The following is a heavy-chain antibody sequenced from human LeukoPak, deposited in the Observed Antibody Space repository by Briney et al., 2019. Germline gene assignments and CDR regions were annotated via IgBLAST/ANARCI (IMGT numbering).Heavy chain of an antibody. J-gene: IGHJ3*02. D-gene: IGHD6-6*01. V-gene: IGHV4-61*02. Sequence: SETLSLTCTVSGGSISSGSYYWSWIRQPAGKGLEWIGRIYTSGSTNYNPSLKSRVTISVDTSKNQFSLKLSSVTAADTAVYYCARDTVLGRSAFAFDIWGQGTTVTVSS. CDR1: GGSISSGSYY. CDR2: IYTSGST. CDR3: ARDTVLGRSAFAFDI.